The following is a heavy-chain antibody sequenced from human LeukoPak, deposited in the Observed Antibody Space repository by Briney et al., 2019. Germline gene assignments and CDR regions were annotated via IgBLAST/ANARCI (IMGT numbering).Heavy chain of an antibody. J-gene: IGHJ4*02. D-gene: IGHD3-22*01. V-gene: IGHV3-21*04. CDR2: ISSSSSYI. Sequence: GGSLRLSCAASGLTFSSHWMHWARQAPGKGLEWVSSISSSSSYIYYADSVKGRFTISRDNAKNSLYLQMNSLRAEDTAVYYCAKDGMIVVVIPFDYWGQGTLVTVSS. CDR1: GLTFSSHW. CDR3: AKDGMIVVVIPFDY.